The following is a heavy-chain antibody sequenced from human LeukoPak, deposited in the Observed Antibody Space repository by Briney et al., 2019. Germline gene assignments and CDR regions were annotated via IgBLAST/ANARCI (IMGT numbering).Heavy chain of an antibody. V-gene: IGHV4-34*01. CDR1: GGSFSGYY. Sequence: PSETLSLTCAVYGGSFSGYYWSWIRQPPGKGLEWIGEINHSGSTNYNPSLKSRVTISVDTSKNQFSLKLSSVTAADTAVYYCARLGGYCSSTSCQNWFDPWGQGTLVTVSS. J-gene: IGHJ5*02. D-gene: IGHD2-2*01. CDR2: INHSGST. CDR3: ARLGGYCSSTSCQNWFDP.